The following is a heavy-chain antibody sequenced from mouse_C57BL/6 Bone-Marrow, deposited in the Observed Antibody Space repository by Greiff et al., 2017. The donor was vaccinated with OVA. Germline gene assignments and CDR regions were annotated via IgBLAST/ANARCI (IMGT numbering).Heavy chain of an antibody. V-gene: IGHV1-69*01. D-gene: IGHD2-2*01. Sequence: VQLQQPGAELVMPGASVKLSCKASGYTFTSYWMHWVKQRPGQGLEWIGEIDPSDSYTNYNQKFKGKSTLNVAKSSSTAYMQLSSLTSDDSAVYDCARCGYPLKDYWCQGNSVTVSS. CDR1: GYTFTSYW. CDR3: ARCGYPLKDY. CDR2: IDPSDSYT. J-gene: IGHJ4*01.